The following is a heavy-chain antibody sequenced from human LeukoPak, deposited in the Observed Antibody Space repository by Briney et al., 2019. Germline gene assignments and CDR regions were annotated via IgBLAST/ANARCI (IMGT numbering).Heavy chain of an antibody. CDR1: GFTFSSYW. J-gene: IGHJ4*02. D-gene: IGHD3-22*01. CDR2: INSDGSST. Sequence: PGGSLRLSCAASGFTFSSYWMHWVRQAPGKGLVWVSRINSDGSSTSYADSVKGRFTISRDNAKNTLYLQMNRLRAEDTAVYYCARDGYYYDSSGYYRYFDYWGQGTLVTVSS. CDR3: ARDGYYYDSSGYYRYFDY. V-gene: IGHV3-74*01.